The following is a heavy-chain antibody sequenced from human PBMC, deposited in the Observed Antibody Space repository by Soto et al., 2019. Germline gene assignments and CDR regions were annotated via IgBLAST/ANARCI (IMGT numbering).Heavy chain of an antibody. J-gene: IGHJ6*02. V-gene: IGHV1-18*01. CDR3: AREPDYYGSGSYYNPRGLIVGMDV. Sequence: KAPFYTFTSYVIRSGRPAPGQGIEWMGWISAYNGNTNYAQKLQGRVTMTTDTSTSTAYMELRSLSSDDTAVYYCAREPDYYGSGSYYNPRGLIVGMDVWG. D-gene: IGHD3-10*01. CDR1: FYTFTSYV. CDR2: ISAYNGNT.